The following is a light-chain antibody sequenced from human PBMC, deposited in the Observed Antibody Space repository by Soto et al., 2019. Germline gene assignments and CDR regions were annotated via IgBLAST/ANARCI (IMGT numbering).Light chain of an antibody. V-gene: IGLV2-14*01. J-gene: IGLJ1*01. CDR1: SSDVGGYNC. CDR2: EVS. CDR3: SSYTSSSTV. Sequence: QSVLTQPASVSGSPGQSITISCTGTSSDVGGYNCVSWYQQHPGKAPKLMIYEVSSRPSGVSNRFSGSKSGNTASLTISGLQAEDEADYYCSSYTSSSTVFGTGTKGTVL.